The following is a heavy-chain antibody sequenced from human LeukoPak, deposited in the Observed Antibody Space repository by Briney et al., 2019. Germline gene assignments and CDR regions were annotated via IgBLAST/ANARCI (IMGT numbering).Heavy chain of an antibody. J-gene: IGHJ4*02. CDR3: ARLTLGDY. D-gene: IGHD3-16*01. V-gene: IGHV4-39*01. CDR1: GGSISSSSYY. Sequence: SETMSLTCTVSGGSISSSSYYWGWIRQPPGKGLEWIGSIYYSGSTYYNPSLKSRVTISVDTSKNQFSLKLSSVTAADTAVYYCARLTLGDYWGQGTLVTVSS. CDR2: IYYSGST.